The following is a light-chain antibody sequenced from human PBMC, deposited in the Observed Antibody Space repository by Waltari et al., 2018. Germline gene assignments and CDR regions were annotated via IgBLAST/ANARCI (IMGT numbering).Light chain of an antibody. V-gene: IGKV4-1*01. CDR1: QSVSSNSHSKNY. CDR3: QQYDSPPYA. CDR2: WAS. Sequence: DIVMTQSPDSLAVSLGERATINCKSSQSVSSNSHSKNYLAWYQQKPGQPPKLLIYWASTRESGVPDRFSGSGSGTDFTLTISSLQAEDVAVYYCQQYDSPPYAFSQGTKLEIK. J-gene: IGKJ2*01.